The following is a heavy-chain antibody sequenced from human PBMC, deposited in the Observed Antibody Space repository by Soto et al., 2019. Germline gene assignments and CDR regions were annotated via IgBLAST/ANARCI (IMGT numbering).Heavy chain of an antibody. D-gene: IGHD3-9*01. V-gene: IGHV4-59*01. Sequence: SETLSLTCTVSGGSISGYYWSWIRQPPGGGLESIGYVSNTGTTTYNPSLKNRVTISVDASKSQFYLKLRSVTAADTAVYYCARGMAEEQIFYYFDYWGQGALVTVSS. J-gene: IGHJ4*02. CDR1: GGSISGYY. CDR3: ARGMAEEQIFYYFDY. CDR2: VSNTGTT.